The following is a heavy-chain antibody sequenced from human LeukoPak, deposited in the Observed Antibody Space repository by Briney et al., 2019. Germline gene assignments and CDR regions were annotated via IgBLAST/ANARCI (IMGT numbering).Heavy chain of an antibody. CDR2: ISGDGGST. CDR1: GFTFDDYA. J-gene: IGHJ4*02. D-gene: IGHD2-2*01. V-gene: IGHV3-43*02. Sequence: QPGGSLRLSCAASGFTFDDYAMHCVRQAPGKGLEWVSLISGDGGSTYYADSVKGRFTISRDNSKNSLYLQMNSLRTEDTALYYCAKDIARVGQYCSSTSCYDGLFDYWGQGTLVTVSS. CDR3: AKDIARVGQYCSSTSCYDGLFDY.